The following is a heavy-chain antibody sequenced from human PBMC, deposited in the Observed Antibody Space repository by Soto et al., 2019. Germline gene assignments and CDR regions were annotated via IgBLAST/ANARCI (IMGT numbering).Heavy chain of an antibody. CDR1: GGSISSYY. CDR2: IYYSGST. CDR3: ARGRPVQTTYYYGSGSSPGGSLVDY. V-gene: IGHV4-59*01. D-gene: IGHD3-10*01. J-gene: IGHJ4*02. Sequence: SETLSLTCTVSGGSISSYYWSWIRQPPGKGLEWIGYIYYSGSTNYNPSLKSRVTISVDTSKNQFSLKLSSVTAADTAVYYCARGRPVQTTYYYGSGSSPGGSLVDYWGQGTLVTVSS.